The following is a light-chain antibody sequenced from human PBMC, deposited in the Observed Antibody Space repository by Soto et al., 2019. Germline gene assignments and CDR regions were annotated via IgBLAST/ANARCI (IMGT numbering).Light chain of an antibody. J-gene: IGLJ1*01. CDR1: SSIVGGFNV. CDR2: EGI. CDR3: CSYVGATTYV. Sequence: QSVLTQPASVSGSPGQSITISCTGTSSIVGGFNVVSWYQQHPGKAPKVIIYEGIKRPSGVSNRFSGSNSGSTASLTISGLQAEDEADYYCCSYVGATTYVFGNGTKVTVL. V-gene: IGLV2-23*01.